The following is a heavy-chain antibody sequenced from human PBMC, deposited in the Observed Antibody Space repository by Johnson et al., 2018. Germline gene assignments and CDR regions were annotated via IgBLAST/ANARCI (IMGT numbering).Heavy chain of an antibody. CDR3: ARAQGGLDAFEI. J-gene: IGHJ3*02. V-gene: IGHV3-21*01. Sequence: EVQLVESGGGLVKPGGSLRLSCAASGFTFSSYAMSWVRQAPGKGLEWVSAISGSSDYISYADSSKGRFTVSRDNAKNSLYLQMNSLRAEDTAMYYCARAQGGLDAFEIWGQGTMVTVSS. CDR1: GFTFSSYA. CDR2: ISGSSDYI.